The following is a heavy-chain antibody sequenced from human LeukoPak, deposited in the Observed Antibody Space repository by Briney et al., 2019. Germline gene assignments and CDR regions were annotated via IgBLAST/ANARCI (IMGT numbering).Heavy chain of an antibody. CDR2: IYYSGST. CDR3: ARSITMRVVMGENWFDP. CDR1: GGSISSNNYY. J-gene: IGHJ5*02. D-gene: IGHD3-22*01. V-gene: IGHV4-39*07. Sequence: SETLSLTCTVSGGSISSNNYYWGWIRQPPGKGLEWIGSIYYSGSTYYNPSLKSRVTISVDTSKNQFSLKLSSVTAADTAVYYCARSITMRVVMGENWFDPWGQGTLVTVSS.